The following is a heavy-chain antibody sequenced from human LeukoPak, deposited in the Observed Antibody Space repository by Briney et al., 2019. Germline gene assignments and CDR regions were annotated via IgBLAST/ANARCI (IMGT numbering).Heavy chain of an antibody. V-gene: IGHV3-11*04. CDR1: GFTFSDYH. CDR2: IGAAGSTI. J-gene: IGHJ4*02. Sequence: GGSLRLSCAASGFTFSDYHMSWIRQAPGKGLEWVSYIGAAGSTIYYADSVKGRFTISRDNAKNSLFLQMNSLRAEDTAVYYCARDSSTYAGPPDYWGQGTLVTVSS. D-gene: IGHD2-2*01. CDR3: ARDSSTYAGPPDY.